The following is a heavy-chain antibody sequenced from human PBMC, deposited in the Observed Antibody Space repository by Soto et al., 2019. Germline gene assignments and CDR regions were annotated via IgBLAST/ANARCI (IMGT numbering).Heavy chain of an antibody. D-gene: IGHD3-10*01. V-gene: IGHV1-69*12. CDR2: IMPIFRTP. J-gene: IGHJ6*02. CDR1: GGTFSNSA. CDR3: ARDKDRQQLGGNYYYILDV. Sequence: QVQLEQSGAEVKKPGSSVKVSCKASGGTFSNSAISWVRQAPGQGREWMGGIMPIFRTPDYAQKFQGRVTITADESTSTVYMELSGLKSDDTAVYYCARDKDRQQLGGNYYYILDVWGQGTTVTVSS.